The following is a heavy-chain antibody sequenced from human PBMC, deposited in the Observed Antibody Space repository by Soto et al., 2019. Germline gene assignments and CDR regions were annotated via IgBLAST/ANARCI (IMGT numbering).Heavy chain of an antibody. CDR1: GFIFKMYW. V-gene: IGHV3-74*01. Sequence: QPGGSLRLSCAASGFIFKMYWMHWVRQSTGKGLVWISRIYNDGTYSDYADSVRGRFTISRDNVNDTLYLQMNNLRAEDSGLYYCTRVPRPISTGTGAYWGQGTQVTVSS. CDR2: IYNDGTYS. CDR3: TRVPRPISTGTGAY. D-gene: IGHD3-10*01. J-gene: IGHJ4*02.